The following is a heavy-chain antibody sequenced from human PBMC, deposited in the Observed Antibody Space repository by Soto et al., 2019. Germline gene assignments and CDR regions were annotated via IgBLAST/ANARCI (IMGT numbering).Heavy chain of an antibody. Sequence: SVQGSCKGSWGTLRRYGINSVRQGPRQRRAGMGGNTLIFGTANYAQKFQGRVTITADESTSTAYMELSSLRSEDTAVYYCARDLVPSYSMVRGVISSDPYYYGMDVWGQGTTVTVSS. CDR2: NTLIFGTA. V-gene: IGHV1-69*01. CDR1: WGTLRRYG. CDR3: ARDLVPSYSMVRGVISSDPYYYGMDV. D-gene: IGHD3-10*01. J-gene: IGHJ6*02.